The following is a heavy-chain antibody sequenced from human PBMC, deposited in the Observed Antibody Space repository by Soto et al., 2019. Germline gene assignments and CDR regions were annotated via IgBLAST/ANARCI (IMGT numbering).Heavy chain of an antibody. CDR2: MNPNSGNT. CDR3: ARWWFGDNYYYYMDV. V-gene: IGHV1-8*01. Sequence: ASVKVSCKASGYTFTSYDINWVRQATGQGLGWMGWMNPNSGNTGYAQKFQGRVTMTRNTSISTAYMELSSLRSEDTAVYYCARWWFGDNYYYYMDVWGKGTTVTVSS. J-gene: IGHJ6*03. CDR1: GYTFTSYD. D-gene: IGHD3-10*01.